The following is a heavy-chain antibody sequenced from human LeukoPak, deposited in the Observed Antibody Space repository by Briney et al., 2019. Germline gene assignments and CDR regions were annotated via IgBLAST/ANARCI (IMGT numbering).Heavy chain of an antibody. V-gene: IGHV4-39*01. Sequence: SETLSLTCTVSGGSISSSSYYWGWIRQPPGKGLEWIVSIYYSGSTYYNPSLKSRVTISVDTSKNQFSLKLSSVTAANTAVYYCASRWKYYYDSSGYKKIDYWGQGTLVTVSS. J-gene: IGHJ4*02. CDR2: IYYSGST. CDR1: GGSISSSSYY. D-gene: IGHD3-22*01. CDR3: ASRWKYYYDSSGYKKIDY.